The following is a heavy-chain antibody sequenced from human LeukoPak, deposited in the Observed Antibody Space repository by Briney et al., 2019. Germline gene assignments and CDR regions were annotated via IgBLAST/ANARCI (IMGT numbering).Heavy chain of an antibody. CDR1: GFTFSSYG. V-gene: IGHV3-30*18. D-gene: IGHD3-22*01. CDR3: AKGDSYYDSSGRWDY. Sequence: PGGSLRLSCAASGFTFSSYGMHWVRQAPGKGLEWVAVISYDGSNKYYADSVKGRFTISRDNSKNTLYLQMNSLRAEDTAVYYCAKGDSYYDSSGRWDYWGQGTPVTVSS. CDR2: ISYDGSNK. J-gene: IGHJ4*02.